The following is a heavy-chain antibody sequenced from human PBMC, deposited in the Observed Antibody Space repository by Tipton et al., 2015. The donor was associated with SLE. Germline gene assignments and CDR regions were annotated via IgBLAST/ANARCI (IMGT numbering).Heavy chain of an antibody. Sequence: TLSLTCTVSGASISSFYWSWIRQPPGKGLEWIGEINHSGSTNYNPSLKSRVTISVDTSKNQFSLKLSSVTAADTAVYYCVREGFSGWTTAFDIWGQGTMVTVSS. CDR2: INHSGST. J-gene: IGHJ3*02. CDR3: VREGFSGWTTAFDI. V-gene: IGHV4-34*01. CDR1: GASISSFY. D-gene: IGHD6-19*01.